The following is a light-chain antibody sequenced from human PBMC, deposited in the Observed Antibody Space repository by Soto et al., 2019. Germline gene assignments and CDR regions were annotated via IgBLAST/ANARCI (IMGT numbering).Light chain of an antibody. CDR2: AAS. J-gene: IGKJ4*01. V-gene: IGKV1-6*01. CDR1: QGIRND. CDR3: LQDYSYPLT. Sequence: AIQVTQSPSSLSAFVGDRVTITCGASQGIRNDLGWYQHKPGKAPKLLIYAASSLQSGVPSRFSGSGSGTDGTITISSLQPEDGSTYDCLQDYSYPLTFGGGAKVDIK.